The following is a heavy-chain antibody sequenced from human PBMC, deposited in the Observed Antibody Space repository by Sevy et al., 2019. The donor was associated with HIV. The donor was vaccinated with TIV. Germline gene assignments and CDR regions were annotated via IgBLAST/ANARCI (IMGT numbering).Heavy chain of an antibody. Sequence: GGSLRLSCAASGFTFSSYSMNWVRQAPGKGLEWVSYISSSSTIYYADSVKGRFTISRDNAKNSLYLQMNSLRDEDTAVYYCAREQWFGEFVDYWRQGTLVTVSS. V-gene: IGHV3-48*02. D-gene: IGHD3-10*01. CDR2: ISSSSTI. J-gene: IGHJ4*02. CDR1: GFTFSSYS. CDR3: AREQWFGEFVDY.